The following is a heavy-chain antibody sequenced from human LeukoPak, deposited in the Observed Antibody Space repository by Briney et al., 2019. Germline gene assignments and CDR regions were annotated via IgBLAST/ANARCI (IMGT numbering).Heavy chain of an antibody. CDR2: IIPIFGTA. D-gene: IGHD2-15*01. V-gene: IGHV1-69*13. CDR1: RGTFSSYA. J-gene: IGHJ4*02. Sequence: ASVNVSCKASRGTFSSYAISSVRQAPGRGLEWMGGIIPIFGTANYAQKFQGRFTITADESTSTAYMELSSLRSEDTAVYYCARVGQDCSGGSCYKFYYYFDYWGQGTLVTVSS. CDR3: ARVGQDCSGGSCYKFYYYFDY.